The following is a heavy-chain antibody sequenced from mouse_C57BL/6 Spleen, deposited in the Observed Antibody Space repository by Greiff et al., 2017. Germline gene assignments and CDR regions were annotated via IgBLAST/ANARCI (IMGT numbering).Heavy chain of an antibody. CDR2: ISGGGGNT. Sequence: EVMLVESGGGLVKPGGSLKLSCAASGFTFSSYTMSWVRQTPEKRLEWVATISGGGGNTYSPASVKGRFTISRDNAKNTLYLQMSSLRSEDTALYYCARRGGYDVEAMDYGGQGTSVTVSS. D-gene: IGHD2-2*01. V-gene: IGHV5-9*01. J-gene: IGHJ4*01. CDR1: GFTFSSYT. CDR3: ARRGGYDVEAMDY.